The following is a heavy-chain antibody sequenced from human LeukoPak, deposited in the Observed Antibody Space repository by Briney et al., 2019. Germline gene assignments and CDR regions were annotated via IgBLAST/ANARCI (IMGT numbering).Heavy chain of an antibody. D-gene: IGHD6-13*01. V-gene: IGHV1-69*05. CDR2: IIPIFGTA. CDR1: GGTFSSYA. CDR3: AREEGAPIAAANI. Sequence: SVKVSCKASGGTFSSYAISWVRQAPGQGLEWMGGIIPIFGTANYAQKFQGRVTMTTDTSTSTAYMELRSLRSDDTAVYYCAREEGAPIAAANIWGLGTMVTVSS. J-gene: IGHJ3*02.